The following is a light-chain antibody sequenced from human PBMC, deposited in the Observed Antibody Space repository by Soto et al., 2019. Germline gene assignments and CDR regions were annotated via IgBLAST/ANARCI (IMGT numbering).Light chain of an antibody. J-gene: IGKJ5*01. V-gene: IGKV1-9*01. CDR1: QAISIF. CDR2: AAS. CDR3: QQLSSYPLT. Sequence: IQWTPPPSSLSASVGARVTITCRASQAISIFLSWYQQKPGKAPKLLIYAASTSQSGVPSRFSGSGSGTDFTLTISSLQPEDFATYCCQQLSSYPLTFGQRTRLEIK.